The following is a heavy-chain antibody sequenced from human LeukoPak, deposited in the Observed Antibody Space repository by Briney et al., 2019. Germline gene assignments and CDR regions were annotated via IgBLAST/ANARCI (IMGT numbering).Heavy chain of an antibody. CDR2: IVASGGST. CDR3: ARDLIQLPDY. J-gene: IGHJ4*02. D-gene: IGHD5-18*01. Sequence: PGGSLRLSCAASGLTFSSYGMSWVRQAPGKGLECVAGIVASGGSTFYADSVRGRFTVSRDNSQDTLFLQMNSLRAEDTAVYYCARDLIQLPDYWGQGTLVTVSS. V-gene: IGHV3-23*01. CDR1: GLTFSSYG.